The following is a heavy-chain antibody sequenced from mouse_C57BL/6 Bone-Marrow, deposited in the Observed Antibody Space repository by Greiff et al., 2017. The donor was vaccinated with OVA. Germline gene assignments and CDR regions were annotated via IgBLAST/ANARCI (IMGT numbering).Heavy chain of an antibody. J-gene: IGHJ1*03. Sequence: VMLVESGPELVKPGASVKISCKASGYAFSSSWMNWVKQRPGKGLEWIGRIYPGDGDTNYNGKFKGKATLTADKSSSTAYMQLSSLTSEDSAVYFCARAPFITTVVATGFNWYFDVWGTGTTVTVSS. CDR1: GYAFSSSW. CDR3: ARAPFITTVVATGFNWYFDV. D-gene: IGHD1-1*01. CDR2: IYPGDGDT. V-gene: IGHV1-82*01.